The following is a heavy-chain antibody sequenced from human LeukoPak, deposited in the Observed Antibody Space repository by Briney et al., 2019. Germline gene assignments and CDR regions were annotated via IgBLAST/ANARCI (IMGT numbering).Heavy chain of an antibody. J-gene: IGHJ4*02. Sequence: PGGSLRLSCVASGFTFSIYTMSWVRQAPGKGLGWVSSITSSSSSIYSADSVKGRLTISRDNAKNSLYLEMNSLRDEDTAVYYCARDLAWGAYWGQGTLVTVSS. V-gene: IGHV3-21*01. CDR3: ARDLAWGAY. CDR2: ITSSSSSI. D-gene: IGHD4/OR15-4a*01. CDR1: GFTFSIYT.